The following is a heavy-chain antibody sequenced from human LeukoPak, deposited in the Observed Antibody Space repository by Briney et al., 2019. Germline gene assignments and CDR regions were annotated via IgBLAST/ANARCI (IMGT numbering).Heavy chain of an antibody. CDR3: ARRADGSGSYSSLDY. V-gene: IGHV5-51*01. J-gene: IGHJ4*02. Sequence: GESLKISCKGSGYSFTSYWIGWVRQMPEKGLEWMGIINPGDSDTRYSPSFQGQVTISADKSISTAYLQWSSLKASDTAMYYCARRADGSGSYSSLDYWGQGTLVTVSS. D-gene: IGHD3-10*01. CDR1: GYSFTSYW. CDR2: INPGDSDT.